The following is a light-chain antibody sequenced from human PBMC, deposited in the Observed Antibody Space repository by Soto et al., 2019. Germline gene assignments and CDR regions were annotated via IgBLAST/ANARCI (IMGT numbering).Light chain of an antibody. CDR1: SCDVGGYNY. V-gene: IGLV2-14*01. Sequence: QSVLTQPASVSGAPGQSITISCTGTSCDVGGYNYVSWYQQHPGKAPKLMIYEVSNRPSGVSNRFSGSKSGNTASLTISGPQSEDEGDYYCSTYTSSSTLGFGTGAKVTVL. CDR2: EVS. J-gene: IGLJ1*01. CDR3: STYTSSSTLG.